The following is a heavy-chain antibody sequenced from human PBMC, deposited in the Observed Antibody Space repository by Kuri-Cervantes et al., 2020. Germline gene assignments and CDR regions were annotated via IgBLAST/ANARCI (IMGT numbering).Heavy chain of an antibody. Sequence: GGSLRLSCVTSGFIFSGSAIHWVRQASGKGLEWVGRIRSKANKYATTYAASVQGRLTISRDESKNTAYLQMNSLKTEDTAVYYCAMTGRSDYGEDIWIWGQGTLVTVSS. CDR2: IRSKANKYAT. J-gene: IGHJ4*02. V-gene: IGHV3-73*01. D-gene: IGHD4-17*01. CDR3: AMTGRSDYGEDIWI. CDR1: GFIFSGSA.